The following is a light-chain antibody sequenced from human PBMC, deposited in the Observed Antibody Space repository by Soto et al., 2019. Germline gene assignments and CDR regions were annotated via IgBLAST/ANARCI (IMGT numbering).Light chain of an antibody. CDR3: SSSTTTTRL. V-gene: IGLV2-14*01. Sequence: QSVLTQPASVSGSPGQSITISCTGTSSDIGSNNYVSWFQQRPGKAPTLIIYEVSNRPSGVSTHYSGSKSGNTASLTISGLLPEDEAEYYCSSSTTTTRLFGGGTKLTVL. CDR2: EVS. J-gene: IGLJ3*02. CDR1: SSDIGSNNY.